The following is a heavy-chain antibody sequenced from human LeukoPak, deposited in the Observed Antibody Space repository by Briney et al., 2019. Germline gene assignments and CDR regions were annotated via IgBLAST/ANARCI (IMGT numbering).Heavy chain of an antibody. J-gene: IGHJ4*02. CDR2: ISYDGSNK. CDR3: AKDALLYSSGCD. D-gene: IGHD6-19*01. CDR1: GFTFSSYA. V-gene: IGHV3-30*18. Sequence: KPGRSLRLSCAASGFTFSSYAMHWVRQAPGKGLEWVAVISYDGSNKYYADSVKGRFTISRDNSKNTLYLQMNSLRAEDTAVYYCAKDALLYSSGCDWGQGTLVTVSS.